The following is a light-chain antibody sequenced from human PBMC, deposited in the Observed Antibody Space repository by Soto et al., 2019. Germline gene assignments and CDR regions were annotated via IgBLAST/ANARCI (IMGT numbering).Light chain of an antibody. CDR2: DAT. V-gene: IGLV2-14*03. J-gene: IGLJ1*01. CDR3: SSYTTRSTEV. Sequence: QSVLTQPASVSGSPGQSITISCIGTSSDVGAFNYVSWYQHHPGKAPKLIIYDATDRPSGVSTRFSASKSGNTASLTISGLQAEDEADYYCSSYTTRSTEVFGTGTKVTVL. CDR1: SSDVGAFNY.